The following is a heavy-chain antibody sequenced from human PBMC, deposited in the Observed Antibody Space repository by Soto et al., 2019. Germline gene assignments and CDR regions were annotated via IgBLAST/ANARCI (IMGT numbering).Heavy chain of an antibody. CDR3: ASSSPYGMDV. Sequence: SETLPLTCSVSGGSIISGYYYWSCIRQPPGKGLEWIGNIYYSGNTYYNPSLKSRLIISIDTFKNQFSLKVGSVTAVDTAVYYCASSSPYGMDVWGQGTTVTVSS. J-gene: IGHJ6*02. CDR1: GGSIISGYYY. CDR2: IYYSGNT. V-gene: IGHV4-30-4*01.